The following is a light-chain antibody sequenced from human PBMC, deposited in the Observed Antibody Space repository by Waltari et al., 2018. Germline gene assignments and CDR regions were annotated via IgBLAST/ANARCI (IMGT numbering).Light chain of an antibody. CDR1: QSVTRT. CDR2: DAS. Sequence: EIVLTQSPGTLSLSPGERATTSCRASQSVTRTLAWYQQKPGQAPRLLIYDASIRATGIPDRFSGSGSGTDFSLTISRLEPEDFAVYYCQKYGTRPATFGQGTKVEIK. J-gene: IGKJ1*01. V-gene: IGKV3-20*01. CDR3: QKYGTRPAT.